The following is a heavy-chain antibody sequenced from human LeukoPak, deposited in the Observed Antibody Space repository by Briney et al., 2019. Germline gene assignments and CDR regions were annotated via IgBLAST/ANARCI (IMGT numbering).Heavy chain of an antibody. D-gene: IGHD3-22*01. CDR2: INPNSGGT. CDR1: GYTFTGYY. V-gene: IGHV1-2*02. Sequence: ASVKVSCKASGYTFTGYYMHWVRQAPGQGLEWMGWINPNSGGTNYAQEFQGRVTMTRDTSISTAYMELSRLRSDDTAVYYCARAFHYYDSSGYYLNYWGQGTLVTVSS. J-gene: IGHJ4*02. CDR3: ARAFHYYDSSGYYLNY.